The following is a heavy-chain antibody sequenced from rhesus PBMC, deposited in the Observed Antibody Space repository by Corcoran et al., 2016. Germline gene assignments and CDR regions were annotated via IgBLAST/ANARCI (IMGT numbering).Heavy chain of an antibody. CDR3: ARDPITGTTP. D-gene: IGHD1-26*01. J-gene: IGHJ4*01. CDR1: GGPVSSSNW. Sequence: QVQLQESGPGLVKPSETLSLTCAVPGGPVSSSNWWSWIRQPPGKGLEWIGYISGSNDSTYYNPSHKSRVTISTDTSKNQFSLKLSSVTAADTAVYYCARDPITGTTPWGQGVLVTVSS. CDR2: ISGSNDST. V-gene: IGHV4-65*01.